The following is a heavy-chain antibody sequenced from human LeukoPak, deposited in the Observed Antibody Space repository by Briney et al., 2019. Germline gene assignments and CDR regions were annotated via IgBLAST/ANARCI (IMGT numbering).Heavy chain of an antibody. V-gene: IGHV4-34*01. D-gene: IGHD6-19*01. CDR2: IYYSGST. J-gene: IGHJ5*02. CDR1: GGSFSGYY. CDR3: ARATIAVAGTGGNWFDP. Sequence: SETLSLTCAVYGGSFSGYYWSWIRQPPGKGLEWIGSIYYSGSTYYNPSLKSRVTISVDTSKNQFSLKLSSVTAADTAVYCCARATIAVAGTGGNWFDPWGQGTLVTVSS.